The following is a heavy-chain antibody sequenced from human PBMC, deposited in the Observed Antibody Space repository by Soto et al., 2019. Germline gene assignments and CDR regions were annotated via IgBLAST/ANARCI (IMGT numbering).Heavy chain of an antibody. V-gene: IGHV1-69*12. CDR3: ARSRAVAGPLDY. CDR1: GGTFSSYA. Sequence: QVQLVQSGAEVKKPGSSVKVSCKASGGTFSSYAISWVRQAPGQGLEWMGGIIPIFGTANYAQKFQGRVTIXAAXSKSTAYMELSSLRSEDTAVYYCARSRAVAGPLDYWGQGTLVTVSS. D-gene: IGHD6-19*01. J-gene: IGHJ4*02. CDR2: IIPIFGTA.